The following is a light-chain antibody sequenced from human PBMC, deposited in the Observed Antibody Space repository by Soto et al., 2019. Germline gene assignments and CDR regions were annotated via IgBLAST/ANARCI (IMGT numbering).Light chain of an antibody. V-gene: IGLV2-11*01. J-gene: IGLJ2*01. Sequence: QSVLTQPRSVSGSPGQSVNISCTGTSIDVGGDNYVSWYQQHPGKAPKVMIYDVSKRPSGVPDRFSGSKSGNTASLTIAGLQAGDEADYYCCSYEGRSVVFGAGTKLTVL. CDR1: SIDVGGDNY. CDR3: CSYEGRSVV. CDR2: DVS.